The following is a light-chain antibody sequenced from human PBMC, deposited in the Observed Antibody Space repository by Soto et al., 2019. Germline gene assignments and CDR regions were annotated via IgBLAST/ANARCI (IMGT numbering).Light chain of an antibody. J-gene: IGKJ1*01. V-gene: IGKV3-20*01. CDR2: SAS. CDR1: QSVGRDY. Sequence: EIVLTQSPATLSLSPGERATLSCRASQSVGRDYLGWYQQKPGQAPRLVIYSASNRASGIPDRFSGSGSGTDFTLTISRLEPEDFAVYYCHQYAYAPWTFGQGTKVDIK. CDR3: HQYAYAPWT.